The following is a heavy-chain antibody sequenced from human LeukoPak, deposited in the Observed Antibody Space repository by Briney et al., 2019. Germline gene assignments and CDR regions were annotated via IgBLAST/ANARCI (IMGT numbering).Heavy chain of an antibody. CDR1: GYTFTSYY. J-gene: IGHJ4*02. V-gene: IGHV1-69*05. D-gene: IGHD3-22*01. CDR3: AVRSGDPDY. Sequence: SVKVSCKASGYTFTSYYMHWVRQAPGQGLEWMGGIIPIFGTANYAQKFQGRVTITTDESTSTAYMELSSLRSEDTAVYYCAVRSGDPDYWGQGTLVTVSS. CDR2: IIPIFGTA.